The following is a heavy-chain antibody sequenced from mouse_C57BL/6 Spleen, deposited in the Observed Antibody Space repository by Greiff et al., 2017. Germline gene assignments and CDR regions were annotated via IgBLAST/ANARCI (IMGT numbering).Heavy chain of an antibody. CDR3: ARSPGNYGYFDV. CDR1: GYTFTSYW. J-gene: IGHJ1*03. CDR2: IDPSDSYT. D-gene: IGHD2-1*01. Sequence: VQLQQPGAELVMPGASVKLSCKASGYTFTSYWMHWVKQRPGLGLEWIGEIDPSDSYTNYNQKFKVKSTLTVDKSSSTAYMQRSSLTSEDSAVYYCARSPGNYGYFDVWGTGTTVTVSS. V-gene: IGHV1-69*01.